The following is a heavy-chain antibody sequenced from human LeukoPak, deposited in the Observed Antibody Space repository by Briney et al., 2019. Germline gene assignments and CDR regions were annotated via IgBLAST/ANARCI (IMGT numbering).Heavy chain of an antibody. CDR1: GGSISSYY. V-gene: IGHV4-59*01. CDR3: ARGARGDYFAY. Sequence: SETLSLTCTVSGGSISSYYWSWIRQPPGKGLEWIGYIYYSGSTNYNPSLKSRVTISVDTSKNQFSLKLSSVTAADTAVYYCARGARGDYFAYWGQGTLVTVSS. CDR2: IYYSGST. D-gene: IGHD3-10*01. J-gene: IGHJ4*02.